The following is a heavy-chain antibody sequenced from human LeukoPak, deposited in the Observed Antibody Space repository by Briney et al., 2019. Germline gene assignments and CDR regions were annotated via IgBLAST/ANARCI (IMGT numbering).Heavy chain of an antibody. V-gene: IGHV3-23*01. Sequence: GGSLRLSCAASGFTFSSYAMSWVRQAPGKGLEWVSAISGSGGSTYYADSVKGRFTISRDNSKNTLYLQMNSLRAEDTAVYYRAKDSLLCSSTSCYARYFDLWGRGTLVTVSS. CDR3: AKDSLLCSSTSCYARYFDL. J-gene: IGHJ2*01. CDR1: GFTFSSYA. CDR2: ISGSGGST. D-gene: IGHD2-2*01.